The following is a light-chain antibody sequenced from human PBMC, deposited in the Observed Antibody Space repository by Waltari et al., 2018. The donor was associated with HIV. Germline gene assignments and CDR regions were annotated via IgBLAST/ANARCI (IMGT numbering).Light chain of an antibody. CDR1: QAVNNDY. V-gene: IGKV3-20*01. CDR2: RAS. CDR3: HQYGDSSLMT. J-gene: IGKJ3*01. Sequence: ILLMQSPDSLSLSTGETATLSCRASQAVNNDYLAWYQQRPGQAPRLLMYRASTRAAAIPDRFSGGGSGTDFTLTISSLEPDDFAVYYCHQYGDSSLMTFGPGTTVDL.